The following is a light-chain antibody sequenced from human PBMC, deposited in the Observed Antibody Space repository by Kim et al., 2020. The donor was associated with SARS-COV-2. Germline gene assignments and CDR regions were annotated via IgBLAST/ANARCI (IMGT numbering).Light chain of an antibody. CDR2: AAS. V-gene: IGKV1-9*01. Sequence: DIQLTQSPSFLSASVGDRVTITCRASQGINSYLGWYQQKPGKAPNLLIYAASTLQSGVPSRFSGSGSGTEFTLTISSLQPEDFATYYCQHLNSYLPLTFGGGTKVDIK. CDR3: QHLNSYLPLT. CDR1: QGINSY. J-gene: IGKJ4*01.